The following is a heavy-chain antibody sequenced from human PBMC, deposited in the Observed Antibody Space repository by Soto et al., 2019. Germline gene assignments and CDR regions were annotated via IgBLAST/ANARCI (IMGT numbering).Heavy chain of an antibody. V-gene: IGHV4-39*01. D-gene: IGHD3-22*01. Sequence: PSETLSLTCTVSGGSISSSSYYWGWIRQPPGKGLEWIGSIYYSGSTYYNPSLKSRVTISVDTSKNQFSLKLSSVTAADTAVYYCARQSPITMIVLGPFDYWGQGTLVTVSS. CDR3: ARQSPITMIVLGPFDY. J-gene: IGHJ4*02. CDR2: IYYSGST. CDR1: GGSISSSSYY.